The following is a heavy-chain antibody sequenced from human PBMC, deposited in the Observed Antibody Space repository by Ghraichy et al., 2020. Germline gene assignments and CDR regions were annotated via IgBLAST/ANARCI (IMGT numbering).Heavy chain of an antibody. CDR2: ISSNGGST. V-gene: IGHV3-64D*06. CDR3: VKDPDGSGWGENDAFDI. Sequence: GGSLRLSCSASGFTFSSYAMHWVRQAPGKGLEYVSAISSNGGSTYYADSVKGRCTISRDNSKNTLYLQMSSLRAEDTAVYYCVKDPDGSGWGENDAFDIWGQGTMVTVSS. J-gene: IGHJ3*02. CDR1: GFTFSSYA. D-gene: IGHD6-19*01.